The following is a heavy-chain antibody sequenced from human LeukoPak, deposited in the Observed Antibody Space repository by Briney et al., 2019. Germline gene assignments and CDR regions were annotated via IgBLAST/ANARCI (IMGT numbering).Heavy chain of an antibody. CDR1: GFTFSGAW. J-gene: IGHJ3*01. D-gene: IGHD1-26*01. CDR2: IKWLNKGGPT. CDR3: ATDWGSGSNYFRAFDL. V-gene: IGHV3-15*01. Sequence: GGSLRLSCAASGFTFSGAWMSWVRQAPGKGLEWAGRIKWLNKGGPTDYAAPVKGRFTISRDDSENTLYLQMNSLQTEDTAVYYCATDWGSGSNYFRAFDLWGQGTMVTVSS.